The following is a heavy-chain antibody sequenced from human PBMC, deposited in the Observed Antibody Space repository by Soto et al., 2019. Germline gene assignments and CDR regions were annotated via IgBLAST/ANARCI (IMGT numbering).Heavy chain of an antibody. CDR2: IVVGSGNT. J-gene: IGHJ6*02. CDR3: ARPISNFRYYYYAMDV. D-gene: IGHD4-4*01. Sequence: ASVKVSCNASGFTFSSSAMQWVRQARGQRLEWIGWIVVGSGNTNYAQKFKERVTITRDKSSSTAYLQWNTVKASDTAMYYCARPISNFRYYYYAMDVWGQGTTVTVSS. V-gene: IGHV1-58*02. CDR1: GFTFSSSA.